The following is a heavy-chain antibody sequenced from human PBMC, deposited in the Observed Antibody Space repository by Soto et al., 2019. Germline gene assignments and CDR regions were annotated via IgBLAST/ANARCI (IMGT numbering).Heavy chain of an antibody. Sequence: QVQLVQSGAEVKKPGASVKVSCKASGYTFTGYYMHWVRQAPGQGLEWMGWINPNSGDTNYAQNFQGRVTMTRDTSISTAYMELSRLRSDDTAVYYCAISVSTTAARPDYWGQGTLVTVSS. CDR2: INPNSGDT. V-gene: IGHV1-2*02. CDR1: GYTFTGYY. CDR3: AISVSTTAARPDY. J-gene: IGHJ4*02. D-gene: IGHD6-6*01.